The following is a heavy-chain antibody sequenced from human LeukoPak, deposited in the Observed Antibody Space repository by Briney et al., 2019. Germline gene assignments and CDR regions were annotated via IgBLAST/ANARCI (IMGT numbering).Heavy chain of an antibody. CDR2: ISGSGGST. Sequence: GASLRLSCAASGFTFSSYAMSWLRQAPGKGLEWVSAISGSGGSTYYADSVKGRFTISRDNSKNTLYLQMNSLRADDTAVYYCAREGSSYGMDVWGQGTTVTVSS. V-gene: IGHV3-23*01. D-gene: IGHD6-6*01. J-gene: IGHJ6*02. CDR1: GFTFSSYA. CDR3: AREGSSYGMDV.